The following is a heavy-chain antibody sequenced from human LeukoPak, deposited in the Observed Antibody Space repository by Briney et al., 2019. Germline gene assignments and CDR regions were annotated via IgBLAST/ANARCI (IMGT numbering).Heavy chain of an antibody. J-gene: IGHJ4*02. CDR2: ISSSSSYI. CDR1: GFTFSSYS. V-gene: IGHV3-21*01. CDR3: ARDGYSSGWEHADY. D-gene: IGHD6-19*01. Sequence: GGSLRLSCAASGFTFSSYSMNGVRQAPGRGVEGGSSISSSSSYIYYADSVKGRFTISRDNAKNSLYLQMNSLRAEDTAVYYCARDGYSSGWEHADYWGQGTLVTVSS.